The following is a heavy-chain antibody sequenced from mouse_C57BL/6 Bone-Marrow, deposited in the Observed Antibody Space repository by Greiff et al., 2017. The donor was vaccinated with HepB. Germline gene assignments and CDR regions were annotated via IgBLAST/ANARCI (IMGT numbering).Heavy chain of an antibody. CDR3: GRGAVVAPGYFDV. V-gene: IGHV1-19*01. CDR2: INPYNGGT. D-gene: IGHD1-1*01. J-gene: IGHJ1*03. CDR1: GYTFTDYY. Sequence: EVKLMESGPVLVKPGASVKMSCKASGYTFTDYYMNWVKQSHGKSLEWIGVINPYNGGTSYNQKFKGKATLTVDKSSSTAYMELNSLTSEDSAVYYCGRGAVVAPGYFDVWGTGTTVTVSS.